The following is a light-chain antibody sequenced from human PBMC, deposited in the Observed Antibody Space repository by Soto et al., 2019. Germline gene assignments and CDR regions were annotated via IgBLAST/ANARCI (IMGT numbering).Light chain of an antibody. J-gene: IGLJ2*01. CDR3: SSFSDNNNLF. Sequence: QSALTQPPSASGSPGQSVTISCTGTSSDVGGYNDVSWYQQYPGQAPKLIIYVVSERPLGVPDRFSGSKSGNTASLTVSGLQAEDEADYYCSSFSDNNNLFFGGGTKLTVL. CDR1: SSDVGGYND. V-gene: IGLV2-8*01. CDR2: VVS.